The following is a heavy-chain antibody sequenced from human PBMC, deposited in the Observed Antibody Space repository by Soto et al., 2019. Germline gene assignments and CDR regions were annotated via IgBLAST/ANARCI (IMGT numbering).Heavy chain of an antibody. CDR2: ISSSSSYI. CDR1: GFTFSSYS. J-gene: IGHJ4*02. CDR3: ATGIAAVIDY. D-gene: IGHD6-13*01. Sequence: LGGSLRLSCAASGFTFSSYSMNWVRQAPGKGLEWVSSISSSSSYIYYADSVKGRFTISRDNAKNSLYLQMSSLRAEDTAVYYCATGIAAVIDYWGQGTLVTVSS. V-gene: IGHV3-21*01.